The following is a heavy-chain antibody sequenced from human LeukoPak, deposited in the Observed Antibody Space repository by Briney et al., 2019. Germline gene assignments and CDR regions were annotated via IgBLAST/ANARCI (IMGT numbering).Heavy chain of an antibody. V-gene: IGHV4-59*12. D-gene: IGHD3-22*01. J-gene: IGHJ4*02. CDR1: GGSISSYQ. CDR3: ARETYYYDSSDNWYFDY. Sequence: SETLSLTCNVSGGSISSYQWSWIRQPPGKGLEWIGYIYYSGSSNYNPSLKSRVTISVDTSKNQFSLKLSSVTAADTAVYYCARETYYYDSSDNWYFDYWGQGTLVTVSS. CDR2: IYYSGSS.